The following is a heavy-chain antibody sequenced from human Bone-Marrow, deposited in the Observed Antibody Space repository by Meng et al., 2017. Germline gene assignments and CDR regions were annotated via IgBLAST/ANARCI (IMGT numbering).Heavy chain of an antibody. J-gene: IGHJ4*02. D-gene: IGHD1-1*01. CDR1: GFTFSSYT. V-gene: IGHV3-21*01. CDR3: ARRLANPNGIYYFDY. Sequence: GGSLRLSCAASGFTFSSYTMNWVRQAPGKGLEWVLSISGSSSYIYYADSVKGRFTISRDNAKNSLYLQMNSLRAEDTAVYYCARRLANPNGIYYFDYWGQGTLVTVSS. CDR2: ISGSSSYI.